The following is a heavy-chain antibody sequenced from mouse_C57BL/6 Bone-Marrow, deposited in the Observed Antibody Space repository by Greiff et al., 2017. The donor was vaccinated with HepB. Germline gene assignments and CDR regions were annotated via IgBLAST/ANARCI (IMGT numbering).Heavy chain of an antibody. J-gene: IGHJ4*01. CDR2: INPNYGTT. D-gene: IGHD2-3*01. Sequence: EVQRVESGPELVKPGASVKISCKASGYSFTDYNMNWVKQSNGKSLEWIGVINPNYGTTSYNQKFKGKATLTVDQSSSTAYMQLNSLTSEDAAVYYCARGGYYERGYAMDDWGQGTSVTVSS. CDR1: GYSFTDYN. V-gene: IGHV1-39*01. CDR3: ARGGYYERGYAMDD.